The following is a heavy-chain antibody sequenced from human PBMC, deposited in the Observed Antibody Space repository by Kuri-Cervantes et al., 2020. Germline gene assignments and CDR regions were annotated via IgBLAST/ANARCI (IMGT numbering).Heavy chain of an antibody. CDR2: IYYSGST. CDR1: GGSISSSSYY. J-gene: IGHJ4*02. CDR3: ARKLIVGSRDFDY. V-gene: IGHV4-39*01. Sequence: SETLSLTCTVSGGSISSSSYYWGWIRQPPGKGLERIGSIYYSGSTYYNPSLKSRVTISVDTSKNQFSLKLSSVTAADTAVYYCARKLIVGSRDFDYWGQGTLVTVSS. D-gene: IGHD1-26*01.